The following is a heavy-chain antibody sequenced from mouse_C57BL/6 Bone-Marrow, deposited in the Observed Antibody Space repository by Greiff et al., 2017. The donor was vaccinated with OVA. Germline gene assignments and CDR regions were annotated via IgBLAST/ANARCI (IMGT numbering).Heavy chain of an antibody. CDR1: GYTFTSYG. Sequence: QVQLKQSGAELARPGASVKLSCKASGYTFTSYGISWVKQRTGQGLDWIGEFYPRSGNTYYNEKFKGKATLTADKSSSTAYMELRSLTSEDSAVYFCARSRQLRPLYAMDYWGQGTSVTVSS. CDR2: FYPRSGNT. J-gene: IGHJ4*01. CDR3: ARSRQLRPLYAMDY. D-gene: IGHD3-2*02. V-gene: IGHV1-81*01.